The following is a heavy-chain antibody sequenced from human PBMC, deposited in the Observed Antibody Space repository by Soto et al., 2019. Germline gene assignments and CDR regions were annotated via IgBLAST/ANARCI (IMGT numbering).Heavy chain of an antibody. D-gene: IGHD5-18*01. J-gene: IGHJ6*02. CDR3: ARGDVTAMVKGYYYYYGMDV. Sequence: SVKVSCKDSGGTFSSYAISWVRQSPGKGLEWMGGIIPILGTANYAQKFQGRVTINADEYTSTAYMELSSLRSEDRAVYYCARGDVTAMVKGYYYYYGMDVWGQGTTVTVSS. CDR1: GGTFSSYA. CDR2: IIPILGTA. V-gene: IGHV1-69*13.